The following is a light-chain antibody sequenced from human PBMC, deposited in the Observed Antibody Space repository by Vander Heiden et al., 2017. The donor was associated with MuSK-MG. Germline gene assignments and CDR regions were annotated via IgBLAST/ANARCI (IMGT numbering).Light chain of an antibody. CDR3: LQSASTPRT. V-gene: IGKV1-39*01. CDR2: AAS. CDR1: QSISSY. Sequence: DIQMTQSPSSLSASVEDRVTITCRASQSISSYLNWYQQKPGKAPKLLIYAASSLLSGVPSRFSGSGSGTDFTLTISRLQPEDFATYYCLQSASTPRTFGQGTKVEIK. J-gene: IGKJ1*01.